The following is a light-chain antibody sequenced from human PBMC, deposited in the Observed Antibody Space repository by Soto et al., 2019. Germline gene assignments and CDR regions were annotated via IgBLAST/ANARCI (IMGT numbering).Light chain of an antibody. CDR1: QSIISY. Sequence: DIQVTQSPSSLSASGGDRVTITCRASQSIISYLTWYQRKPGKAPKLLIYAASSLQSGVPSRFSGSGSGTDFTLTISSLQPEDFATYYCQQRYSTPPTFGPGTQVDIK. J-gene: IGKJ3*01. V-gene: IGKV1-39*01. CDR2: AAS. CDR3: QQRYSTPPT.